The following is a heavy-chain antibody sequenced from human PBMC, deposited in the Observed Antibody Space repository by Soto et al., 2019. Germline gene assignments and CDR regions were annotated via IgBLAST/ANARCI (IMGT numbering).Heavy chain of an antibody. V-gene: IGHV3-74*01. CDR1: GFTFSNGR. CDR3: VRGWGV. CDR2: ITSDGSRT. Sequence: EVQLVESGGGLVQPGGSRRLSCAASGFTFSNGRMHWVRQAPGKGLVWVSRITSDGSRTSYADSVKGRFTISRDNAKNTLYLQMISLRAEDTAVYYCVRGWGVWGQGTTVTVSS. D-gene: IGHD3-16*01. J-gene: IGHJ6*02.